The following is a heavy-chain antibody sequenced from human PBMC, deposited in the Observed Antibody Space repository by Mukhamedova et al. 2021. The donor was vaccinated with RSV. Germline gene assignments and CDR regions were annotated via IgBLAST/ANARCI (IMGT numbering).Heavy chain of an antibody. D-gene: IGHD2-2*01. J-gene: IGHJ6*03. V-gene: IGHV3-7*04. Sequence: EWVANIKYDGSENYYVDSVRGRFSTSRDNAENSLYLQMDSLRVEDTAMYYCSRGGVFIPAAKSRPYSFYYMDVWGKGTTVTVSS. CDR2: IKYDGSEN. CDR3: SRGGVFIPAAKSRPYSFYYMDV.